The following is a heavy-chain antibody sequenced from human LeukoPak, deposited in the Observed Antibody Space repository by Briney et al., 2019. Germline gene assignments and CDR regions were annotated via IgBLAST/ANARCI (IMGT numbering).Heavy chain of an antibody. CDR3: ARSQRFCSSNTCPHWFDP. V-gene: IGHV2-5*02. J-gene: IGHJ5*02. D-gene: IGHD2-2*01. CDR2: THWDDDK. Sequence: SGPTVSHLPPPLTLTFSFSGFSPRSREGGGGWIRQPPGKALEWLTLTHWDDDKRYSPSLMSRLTLTKDSSKNQMVLTVTNLDPVDTATCYCARSQRFCSSNTCPHWFDPWGQGTLVTVSS. CDR1: GFSPRSREGG.